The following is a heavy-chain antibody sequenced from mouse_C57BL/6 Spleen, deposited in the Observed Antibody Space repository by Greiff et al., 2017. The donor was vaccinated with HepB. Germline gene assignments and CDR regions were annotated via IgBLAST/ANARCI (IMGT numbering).Heavy chain of an antibody. CDR3: ARFYYGSSYGYFDV. CDR1: GFNIKDYY. J-gene: IGHJ1*03. Sequence: EVKLVESGAELVKPGATVKLSCTASGFNIKDYYMHWVKQRTEKGLEWIGRIDPEECETKYAPKFQGKATITAYTTSNPAYMQRSSLTSEDTAVYYCARFYYGSSYGYFDVWGTVTTVTVSS. D-gene: IGHD1-1*01. V-gene: IGHV14-2*01. CDR2: IDPEECET.